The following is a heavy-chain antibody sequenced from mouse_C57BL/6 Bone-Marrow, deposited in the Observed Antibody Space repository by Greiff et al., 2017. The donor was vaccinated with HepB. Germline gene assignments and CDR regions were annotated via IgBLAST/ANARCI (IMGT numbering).Heavy chain of an antibody. J-gene: IGHJ1*03. CDR1: GISITTGNYR. V-gene: IGHV3-5*01. Sequence: EVKLLESGPGLVKPSQSVFLTCTVTGISITTGNYRWSWIRQFPGNKLEWIGYIYYSGTITYNPSLTSRTTITRDTPKNQFFLEMNSLTAEDTATYYCARDYYYGSSWYFDVWGTGTTVTVSS. CDR3: ARDYYYGSSWYFDV. D-gene: IGHD1-1*01. CDR2: IYYSGTI.